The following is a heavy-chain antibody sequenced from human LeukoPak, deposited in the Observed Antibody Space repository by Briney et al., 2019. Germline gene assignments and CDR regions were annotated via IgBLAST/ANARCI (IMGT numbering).Heavy chain of an antibody. J-gene: IGHJ4*02. CDR1: GFTFSSYA. V-gene: IGHV3-23*01. CDR3: ARAPRGYSYGALFDY. Sequence: GGSLRLSCAASGFTFSSYAMSWVRQAPGKGLEWVSAISGSGGSTYYADSVKGRFTISRDNSKNTLYLQMNSLRAEDTAVYYCARAPRGYSYGALFDYWGQGTQVTVSS. CDR2: ISGSGGST. D-gene: IGHD5-18*01.